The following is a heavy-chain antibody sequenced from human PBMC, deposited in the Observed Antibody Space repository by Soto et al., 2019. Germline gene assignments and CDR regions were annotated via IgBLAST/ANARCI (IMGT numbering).Heavy chain of an antibody. CDR2: IYHSGST. V-gene: IGHV4-4*02. Sequence: PSETLSLTCAVSGGSISSSNWWSWVRQPPGKGLEWIGEIYHSGSTNYNPSLKSRVTISVDKSKNQFSLKLSSVTAADTAVYYCARDKYEGDNCCGMDVWGQGTTVTVSS. CDR1: GGSISSSNW. CDR3: ARDKYEGDNCCGMDV. J-gene: IGHJ6*02. D-gene: IGHD2-15*01.